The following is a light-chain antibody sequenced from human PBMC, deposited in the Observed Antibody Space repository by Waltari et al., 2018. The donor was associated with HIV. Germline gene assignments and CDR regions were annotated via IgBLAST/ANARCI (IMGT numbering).Light chain of an antibody. CDR2: WAS. J-gene: IGKJ1*01. Sequence: DIVMTQSPHPLALSLGARATINCKSSQSIFYSSRNANYLAWNQQKPGQSPKLLIYWASSRASGVPDRFSGSGSRTDFTLSISSLQSEDVAVYFCQQYYSTPPTFGQGTRVEIK. CDR1: QSIFYSSRNANY. CDR3: QQYYSTPPT. V-gene: IGKV4-1*01.